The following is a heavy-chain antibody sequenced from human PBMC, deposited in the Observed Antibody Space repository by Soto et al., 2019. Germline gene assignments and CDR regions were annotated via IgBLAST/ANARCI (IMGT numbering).Heavy chain of an antibody. Sequence: SETLSLTCTVSGGSISSYYWSWIRQPPGKGLEWIGYIYYSGSTNYNPSLKSRVTISVDTSKNQFSLKLSSVTAADTAVYYCARGWGAHHGMDVWGQGTTVTVS. J-gene: IGHJ6*02. CDR2: IYYSGST. D-gene: IGHD3-16*01. CDR1: GGSISSYY. CDR3: ARGWGAHHGMDV. V-gene: IGHV4-59*01.